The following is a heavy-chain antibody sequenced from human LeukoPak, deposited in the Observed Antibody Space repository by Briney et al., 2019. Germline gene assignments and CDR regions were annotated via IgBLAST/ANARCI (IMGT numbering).Heavy chain of an antibody. J-gene: IGHJ4*02. CDR2: ISSSSSYI. D-gene: IGHD4-11*01. CDR3: ARDDYRGIDY. Sequence: GGSLRLSCAASGFTFSSYSMNWVRQAPGKGPEWVSSISSSSSYIYYADSVKGRFTISRDNAKNSLYLQMNGLRAEDTAVYYCARDDYRGIDYWGQGTLVTVSS. CDR1: GFTFSSYS. V-gene: IGHV3-21*01.